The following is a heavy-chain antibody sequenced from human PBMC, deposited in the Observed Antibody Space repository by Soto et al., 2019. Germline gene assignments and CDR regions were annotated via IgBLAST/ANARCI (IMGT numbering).Heavy chain of an antibody. CDR2: ILPIFGTA. CDR3: PRLHEYGGNSDAFDI. Sequence: QVQLVQSGAEVKKPGSSVKVSCKASGGTFSTSSINWVRQAPGQRPEWMGNILPIFGTADYAQKFQDRVSTSAYKSTNTANMELRSLYSHSTALYNCPRLHEYGGNSDAFDISGQGTVVTVSS. J-gene: IGHJ3*02. D-gene: IGHD4-17*01. V-gene: IGHV1-69*14. CDR1: GGTFSTSS.